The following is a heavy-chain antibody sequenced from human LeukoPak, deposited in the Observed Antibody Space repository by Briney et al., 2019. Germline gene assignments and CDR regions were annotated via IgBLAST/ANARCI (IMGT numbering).Heavy chain of an antibody. V-gene: IGHV3-23*01. CDR3: AKAGGFGELLAHYYFDY. CDR1: GFTFSSFG. Sequence: GGSLRLSCAASGFTFSSFGMTWVRQAPGKGLEWVSAISGSGTYSYYADSVKGRFTISRDSSKNTLFLQMNSLRAEDTAVYYCAKAGGFGELLAHYYFDYWGQGTLVTVSS. D-gene: IGHD3-10*01. J-gene: IGHJ4*02. CDR2: ISGSGTYS.